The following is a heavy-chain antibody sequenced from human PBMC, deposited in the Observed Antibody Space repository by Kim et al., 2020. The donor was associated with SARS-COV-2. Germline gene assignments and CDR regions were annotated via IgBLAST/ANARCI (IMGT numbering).Heavy chain of an antibody. CDR2: INPSGGST. CDR3: ARASSIVVVPAALDY. Sequence: ASVKVSCKASGYTFTSYYMHWVRQAPGQGLEWMGIINPSGGSTSYAQKFQGRVTMTRDTSTSTVYMELSSLRSEDTAVYYCARASSIVVVPAALDYWGQGTLVTVSS. D-gene: IGHD2-2*01. J-gene: IGHJ4*02. CDR1: GYTFTSYY. V-gene: IGHV1-46*01.